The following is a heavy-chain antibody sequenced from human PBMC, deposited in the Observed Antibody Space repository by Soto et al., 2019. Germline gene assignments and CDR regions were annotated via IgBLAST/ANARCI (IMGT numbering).Heavy chain of an antibody. Sequence: GGSLRLSCAASGFTFSSYAMSWVRQAPGKGLEWVSAISGSGGSTYYADSVKGRFIISRDNSKNTLYLQMNSLRAEDTAVYYCAKELLCRSTSCYRYYYYGIDVWGQGTTVTVSS. CDR3: AKELLCRSTSCYRYYYYGIDV. CDR1: GFTFSSYA. D-gene: IGHD2-2*01. CDR2: ISGSGGST. V-gene: IGHV3-23*01. J-gene: IGHJ6*02.